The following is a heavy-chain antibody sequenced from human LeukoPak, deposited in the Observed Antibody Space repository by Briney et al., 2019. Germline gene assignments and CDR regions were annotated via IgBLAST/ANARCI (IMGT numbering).Heavy chain of an antibody. CDR1: GFTFSDYY. CDR3: ARDLGDGYTFDY. J-gene: IGHJ4*02. D-gene: IGHD5-24*01. Sequence: PGGSLRLSCAASGFTFSDYYMSWIRQAPGKGLEWVAYISSSGSTIYYADSVEGRFTISRDNAKNSLYLQMNSLRAEDTAVYYCARDLGDGYTFDYWGQGTLVTVSS. V-gene: IGHV3-11*04. CDR2: ISSSGSTI.